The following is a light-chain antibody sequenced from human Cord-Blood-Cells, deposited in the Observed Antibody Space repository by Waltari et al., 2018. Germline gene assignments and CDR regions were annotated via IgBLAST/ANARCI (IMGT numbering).Light chain of an antibody. J-gene: IGLJ1*01. CDR2: EGS. Sequence: VSGSPGQSITISRTGTSSDVGSYNLVSWYQQHPGKAPKLMIYEGSKRPSGVSNRFSGSKSGNTASLTISGLQAEDEADYYCCSYAGSSTVYVFGTGTKVTVL. CDR3: CSYAGSSTVYV. V-gene: IGLV2-23*01. CDR1: SSDVGSYNL.